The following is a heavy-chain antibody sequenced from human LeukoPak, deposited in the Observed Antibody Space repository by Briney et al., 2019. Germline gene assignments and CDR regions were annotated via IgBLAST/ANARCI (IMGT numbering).Heavy chain of an antibody. Sequence: PSETLSLNCAVYGGSFSGYYWSWIRQPPGKGLEWIGEINHSGSTNDNPSLKSRVTISVDTSKNQFSLKLSSVTAADSAVYYCARDLTMVRGSHAFDIWGQGTMVTVSS. CDR3: ARDLTMVRGSHAFDI. D-gene: IGHD3-10*01. J-gene: IGHJ3*02. CDR2: INHSGST. CDR1: GGSFSGYY. V-gene: IGHV4-34*01.